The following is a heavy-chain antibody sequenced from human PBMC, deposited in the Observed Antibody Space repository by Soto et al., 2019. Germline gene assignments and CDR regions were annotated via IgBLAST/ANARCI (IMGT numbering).Heavy chain of an antibody. V-gene: IGHV4-61*08. CDR1: GGSISSGDYY. Sequence: SETLSLTCTVSGGSISSGDYYWSWIRQPPGKGLEWIGYIYYSGSTNYNPSLKSRVTISVDTSKNQFSLKLSSVTAADTAVYYCARAGYSYGLPFDYWGQGTLVTVSS. CDR2: IYYSGST. CDR3: ARAGYSYGLPFDY. J-gene: IGHJ4*02. D-gene: IGHD5-18*01.